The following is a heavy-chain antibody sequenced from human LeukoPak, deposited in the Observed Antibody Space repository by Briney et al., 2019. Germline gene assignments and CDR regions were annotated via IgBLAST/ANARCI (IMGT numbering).Heavy chain of an antibody. Sequence: GGSLRLSCSASGFPFRNAWMSWLRQAPGKGLEWVGRIKSKTEGGTTDYAAPVKGRFTISRDDSKNPLYLQMNSLKTEDTAVYYCTTELPPIIAAAGTDWGQGTLVTVSS. D-gene: IGHD6-13*01. CDR2: IKSKTEGGTT. V-gene: IGHV3-15*01. J-gene: IGHJ4*02. CDR1: GFPFRNAW. CDR3: TTELPPIIAAAGTD.